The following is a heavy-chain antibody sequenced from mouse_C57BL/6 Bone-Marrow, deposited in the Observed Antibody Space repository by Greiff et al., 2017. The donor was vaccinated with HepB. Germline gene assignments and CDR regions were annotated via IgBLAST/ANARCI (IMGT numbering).Heavy chain of an antibody. CDR2: INPNNGGT. J-gene: IGHJ1*03. V-gene: IGHV1-26*01. D-gene: IGHD2-1*01. Sequence: VQLQQSGPELVKPGASVKISCKASGYTFTDYYMNWVKQSHGKSLEWIGDINPNNGGTSYNQKFKGKATLTVDKSSSTAYMELRSLTSEDSAVYYCARDYGNVDVWGTGTTVTVSS. CDR3: ARDYGNVDV. CDR1: GYTFTDYY.